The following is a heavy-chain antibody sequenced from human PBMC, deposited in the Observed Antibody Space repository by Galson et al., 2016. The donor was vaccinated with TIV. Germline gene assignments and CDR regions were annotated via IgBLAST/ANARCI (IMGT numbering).Heavy chain of an antibody. Sequence: SETLSLTCDVSGDSISTVYYWGWIRQPPGRALEWIGSVYHSGTTYYSSSLKSRATISVDTARSQFSLKLNSVTAADRGLYYCARRRGNSDYFDYWGQGTLVTVSS. CDR2: VYHSGTT. CDR1: GDSISTVYY. CDR3: ARRRGNSDYFDY. V-gene: IGHV4-38-2*01. J-gene: IGHJ4*02. D-gene: IGHD4-23*01.